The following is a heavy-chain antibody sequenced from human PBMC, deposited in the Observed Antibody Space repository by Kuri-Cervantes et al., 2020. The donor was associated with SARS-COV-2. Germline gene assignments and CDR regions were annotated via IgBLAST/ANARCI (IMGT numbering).Heavy chain of an antibody. Sequence: SLKISCAASGFTFSSDAMSWVRQAPGKGLEGVSAISGSGVSTYEADPVKGRFTITRDNSKKTLYLQMNSLRAEDTAVYYCAKIGMQYCSAGSCYVDFWGQGTLVTVSS. CDR1: GFTFSSDA. CDR3: AKIGMQYCSAGSCYVDF. J-gene: IGHJ4*02. CDR2: ISGSGVST. V-gene: IGHV3-23*01. D-gene: IGHD2-15*01.